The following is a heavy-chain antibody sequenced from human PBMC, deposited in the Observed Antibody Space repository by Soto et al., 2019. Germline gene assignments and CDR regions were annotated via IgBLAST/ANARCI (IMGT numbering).Heavy chain of an antibody. D-gene: IGHD2-2*02. CDR1: GYTFTSYW. CDR3: ARGHCSSTTCYKAGFDP. CDR2: IYPGDSDS. Sequence: PGESLKISCKGSGYTFTSYWIGWVRQMPGKGLEWMGIIYPGDSDSRYSLSFQGRATISVDRSISTAYLQWSSLKASDTALYYCARGHCSSTTCYKAGFDPWGQGTPVTVSS. J-gene: IGHJ5*02. V-gene: IGHV5-51*01.